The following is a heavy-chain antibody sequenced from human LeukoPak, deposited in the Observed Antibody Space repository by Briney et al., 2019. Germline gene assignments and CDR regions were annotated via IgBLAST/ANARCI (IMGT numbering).Heavy chain of an antibody. CDR2: IIPIFGTA. CDR3: ARDLIGGVRGVITYYFDY. D-gene: IGHD3-10*01. Sequence: SVKVSCKASGGTFSSYAISWVRRAPGQGLEWMGGIIPIFGTANYAQKFQGRVTITADESTSTAYMELSSLRSEDTAVYYCARDLIGGVRGVITYYFDYWGQGTLVTVSS. CDR1: GGTFSSYA. J-gene: IGHJ4*02. V-gene: IGHV1-69*13.